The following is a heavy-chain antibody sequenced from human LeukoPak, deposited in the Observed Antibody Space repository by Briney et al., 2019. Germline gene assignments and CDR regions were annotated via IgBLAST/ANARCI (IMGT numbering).Heavy chain of an antibody. CDR3: ARVPPVNPNWFDP. CDR2: IIPIFGTA. V-gene: IGHV1-69*05. CDR1: GGTFSSYA. J-gene: IGHJ5*02. Sequence: GASVKVSCKASGGTFSSYAISLVRQAPGQGLEWMGRIIPIFGTANYAQKFQGRVTITTDESTSTAYMELSSLRSEDTAVYYCARVPPVNPNWFDPWGQGTLVTVSS.